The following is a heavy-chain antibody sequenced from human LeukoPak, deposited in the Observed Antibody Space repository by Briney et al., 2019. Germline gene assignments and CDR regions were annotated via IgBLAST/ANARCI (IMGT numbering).Heavy chain of an antibody. CDR3: ARHHFPYYFDY. J-gene: IGHJ4*02. Sequence: PSETLSLTYAVYGGSFSGYYWSWIRQPPGKGLEWVGEINHSGSTNYNPSLKSRVTISVDTSKNQFSLKLSSVTAADTAVYYCARHHFPYYFDYWGQGTLVTVSS. D-gene: IGHD1-14*01. CDR2: INHSGST. CDR1: GGSFSGYY. V-gene: IGHV4-34*01.